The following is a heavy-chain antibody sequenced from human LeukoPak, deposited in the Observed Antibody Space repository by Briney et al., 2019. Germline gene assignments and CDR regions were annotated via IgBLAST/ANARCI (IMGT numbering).Heavy chain of an antibody. D-gene: IGHD2-8*01. CDR3: AKGGYCTNGVCYTDYYYYMDV. CDR2: VSAGAGST. CDR1: GFTFTSYA. Sequence: PGGSLRLSCAASGFTFTSYAMTWVRQAPGKGLEWVSGVSAGAGSTYYADSVKGRFIISRDNSKNTLYLQMNSLRAEDTAVYYCAKGGYCTNGVCYTDYYYYMDVWGKGTTVTVSS. V-gene: IGHV3-23*01. J-gene: IGHJ6*03.